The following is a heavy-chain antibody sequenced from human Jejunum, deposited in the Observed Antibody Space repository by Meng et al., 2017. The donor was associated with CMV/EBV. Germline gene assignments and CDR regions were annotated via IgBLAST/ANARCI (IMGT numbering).Heavy chain of an antibody. CDR2: INAGNGNT. Sequence: QLEESGAEVKKRGASVKVSCKASGYSFTTYAMHWVRQAPGQRLEWMGWINAGNGNTKYSEKFQSRVTITRDTAASTAYMELSSLRSEDTAVYYCARTGCSSSSCYDYWGQGTLVTVSS. D-gene: IGHD2-2*01. CDR3: ARTGCSSSSCYDY. CDR1: GYSFTTYA. J-gene: IGHJ4*02. V-gene: IGHV1-3*01.